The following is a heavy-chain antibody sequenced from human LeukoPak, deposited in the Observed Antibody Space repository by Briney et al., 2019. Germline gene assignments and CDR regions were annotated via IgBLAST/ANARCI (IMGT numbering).Heavy chain of an antibody. CDR2: IYRTGST. V-gene: IGHV4-38-2*02. Sequence: SETLSLTCTVSGYSISTGYYWGWVRQPPGKGLQWIGSIYRTGSTYYNPSLKSRVTISVDTSKNQFSLKLSSVTAADTAVYYCASLGFGELFYFDYWGQGTLVTVSS. CDR1: GYSISTGYY. J-gene: IGHJ4*02. D-gene: IGHD3-10*01. CDR3: ASLGFGELFYFDY.